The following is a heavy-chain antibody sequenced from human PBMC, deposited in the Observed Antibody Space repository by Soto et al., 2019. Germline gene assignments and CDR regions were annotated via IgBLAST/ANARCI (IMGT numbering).Heavy chain of an antibody. V-gene: IGHV4-59*01. CDR3: ATYDSPYYYMDV. Sequence: SETLSLTCTVSGGSISSYYWSWIRQPPGKGLEWIGYIYYSGSTDYNPSLKSRVAISVDASKTHFSLRLNSVTAADAAVYYCATYDSPYYYMDVWGKGTTVTVSS. CDR1: GGSISSYY. J-gene: IGHJ6*03. D-gene: IGHD3-16*01. CDR2: IYYSGST.